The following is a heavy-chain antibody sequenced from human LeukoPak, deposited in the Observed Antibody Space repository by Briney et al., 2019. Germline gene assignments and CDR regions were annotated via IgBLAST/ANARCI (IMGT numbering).Heavy chain of an antibody. CDR3: ARGGAGDFDY. Sequence: GGSRRLSCAASGFTFSTYSINWVRQAPGKGLEWVSSISSSSSYIYYADSVKGRFTISRDNAKNSLYLQMNSLRAEDTAVYYCARGGAGDFDYWGQGTLVTVSS. V-gene: IGHV3-21*01. CDR2: ISSSSSYI. CDR1: GFTFSTYS. J-gene: IGHJ4*02. D-gene: IGHD1-26*01.